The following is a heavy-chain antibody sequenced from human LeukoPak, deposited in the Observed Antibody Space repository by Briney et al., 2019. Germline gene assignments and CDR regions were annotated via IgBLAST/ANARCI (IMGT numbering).Heavy chain of an antibody. D-gene: IGHD3-3*01. Sequence: GGSLRLSCAASGFTFSSYSMNWVRQAPGKGLEWVSSISISSSYIYYADSVRGRFTISRDNAKNSLYLQMNSLRAEDMAVYYFATELAADDFWSGDAFDIWGQGTMVTVSS. CDR2: ISISSSYI. CDR3: ATELAADDFWSGDAFDI. J-gene: IGHJ3*02. CDR1: GFTFSSYS. V-gene: IGHV3-21*01.